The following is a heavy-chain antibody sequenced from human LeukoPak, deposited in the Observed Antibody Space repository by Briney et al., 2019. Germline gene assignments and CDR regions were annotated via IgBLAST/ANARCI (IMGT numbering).Heavy chain of an antibody. CDR2: IYHDGST. CDR3: ARDRGGYTYSHDY. CDR1: GGSISSNNW. Sequence: SETLSLTCAVSGGSISSNNWWIWVRQSPEKGLEWIGEIYHDGSTNYNPSLKSRVTISMDKSKNQLSLKLNFVTAADTAVYYCARDRGGYTYSHDYWGQGALVTVSS. D-gene: IGHD5-18*01. V-gene: IGHV4-4*02. J-gene: IGHJ4*02.